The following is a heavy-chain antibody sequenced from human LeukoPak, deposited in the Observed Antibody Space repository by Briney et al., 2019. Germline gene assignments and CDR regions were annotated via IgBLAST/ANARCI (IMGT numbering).Heavy chain of an antibody. Sequence: PSETLSLTCAVYGGSFSGYYWSWIRQPPGKGLEWIGETNHSGSTNYNPSLKSRVTISVDTSKNQFSLKLSSVTAADTAVYYCARRSSYYDFWSGYYRGYYMDVWGKGTTVTVSS. V-gene: IGHV4-34*01. CDR3: ARRSSYYDFWSGYYRGYYMDV. CDR2: TNHSGST. J-gene: IGHJ6*03. CDR1: GGSFSGYY. D-gene: IGHD3-3*01.